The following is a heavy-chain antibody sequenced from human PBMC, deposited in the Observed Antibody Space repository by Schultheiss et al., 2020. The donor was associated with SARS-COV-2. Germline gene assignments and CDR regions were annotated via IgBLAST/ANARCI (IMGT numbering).Heavy chain of an antibody. D-gene: IGHD1-26*01. V-gene: IGHV4-61*02. CDR1: GYSISSGYY. J-gene: IGHJ5*02. Sequence: SQTLSLTCAVSGYSISSGYYWSWIRQPAGKGLEWIGRIYTSGSTNYNPSLKSRVTMSVDTSKNQFSLKLSSVTAADTAVYYCARDLSRGSYLGGNWFDPWGQGTLVTVSS. CDR2: IYTSGST. CDR3: ARDLSRGSYLGGNWFDP.